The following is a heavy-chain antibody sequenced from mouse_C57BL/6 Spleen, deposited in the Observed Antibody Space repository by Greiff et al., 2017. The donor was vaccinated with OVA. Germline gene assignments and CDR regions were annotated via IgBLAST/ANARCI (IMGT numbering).Heavy chain of an antibody. Sequence: VQLQQSGPELVKPGASVTISCKASGYSFTDSNMNWVKPSTGQCLEWIGVINPNYGTTSYNQKFKGKATLTVDQSSSTAYMQLNSLTSEDSAVYYCARCGWDYAMDYWGQGTSVTVSS. CDR3: ARCGWDYAMDY. D-gene: IGHD1-1*02. V-gene: IGHV1-39*01. CDR1: GYSFTDSN. J-gene: IGHJ4*01. CDR2: INPNYGTT.